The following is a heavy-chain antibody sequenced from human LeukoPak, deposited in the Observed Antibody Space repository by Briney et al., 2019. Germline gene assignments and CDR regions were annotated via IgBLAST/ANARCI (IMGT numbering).Heavy chain of an antibody. CDR2: IIPIFGTA. CDR1: GGTFSSYA. D-gene: IGHD2-2*01. Sequence: SVKVSCKASGGTFSSYAISWVRQAPGQGLEWMGGIIPIFGTANYAQKFQGRVTITADESTSTAYMELSSLRSEDTAVYYCARGHPSSYYNYGMDVWGQGTTVTVSS. V-gene: IGHV1-69*13. J-gene: IGHJ6*02. CDR3: ARGHPSSYYNYGMDV.